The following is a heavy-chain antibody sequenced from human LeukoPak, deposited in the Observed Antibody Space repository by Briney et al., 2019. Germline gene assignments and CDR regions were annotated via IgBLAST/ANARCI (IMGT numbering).Heavy chain of an antibody. CDR3: ARGYSYGYQHFDY. J-gene: IGHJ4*02. CDR1: GYTFTGYY. V-gene: IGHV1-2*02. D-gene: IGHD5-18*01. Sequence: ASVKVSCTASGYTFTGYYMHWVRQAPGQGLEWMGWINPNSGGTNYAQKFQGRVTMTRDTSISTAYMELSRLRSDDTAVYYCARGYSYGYQHFDYWGQGTLVTVSS. CDR2: INPNSGGT.